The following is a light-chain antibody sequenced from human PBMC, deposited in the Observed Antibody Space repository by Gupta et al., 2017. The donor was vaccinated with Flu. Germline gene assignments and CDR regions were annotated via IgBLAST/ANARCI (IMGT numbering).Light chain of an antibody. J-gene: IGLJ3*02. CDR1: SSDVGGYNF. V-gene: IGLV2-14*03. CDR3: ISYTTTNTRV. Sequence: QSALTQPASVSGSPGQSITISCSGTSSDVGGYNFVSWYQQHPGKAPKLVIHDVSERPAGVASRFSGSRAGNTASLTISGLQAEDAAEYYCISYTTTNTRVFGGGTKVTVL. CDR2: DVS.